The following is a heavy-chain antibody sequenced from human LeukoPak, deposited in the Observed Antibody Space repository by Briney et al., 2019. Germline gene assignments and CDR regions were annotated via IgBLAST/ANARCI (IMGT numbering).Heavy chain of an antibody. D-gene: IGHD3-3*01. V-gene: IGHV4-59*11. CDR1: GGSISSHY. CDR2: IYYSGST. CDR3: ARAWSGYPGQFDP. Sequence: SETLSLTCTVSGGSISSHYWSWIRQPPGKGLEWIGYIYYSGSTNYNPSLKSRVTISVDTSKNQFSLKLSSVTAADTAVYYCARAWSGYPGQFDPWCQGTLVTVSS. J-gene: IGHJ5*02.